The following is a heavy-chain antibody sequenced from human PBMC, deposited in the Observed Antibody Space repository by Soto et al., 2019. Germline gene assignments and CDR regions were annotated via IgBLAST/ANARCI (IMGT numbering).Heavy chain of an antibody. V-gene: IGHV1-69*01. CDR2: IIPIFGTA. CDR3: ALGGRDGYAYRGGFDY. Sequence: QVQLVQSGAEVKKPGSSVKVSCKASGGTFSSYAISWVRQAPGQGLEWMGGIIPIFGTANYAQKFQGRVTITADESTSTAYMELSSLRSEDTAVYYCALGGRDGYAYRGGFDYWGQGALVTVSS. CDR1: GGTFSSYA. J-gene: IGHJ4*02. D-gene: IGHD5-12*01.